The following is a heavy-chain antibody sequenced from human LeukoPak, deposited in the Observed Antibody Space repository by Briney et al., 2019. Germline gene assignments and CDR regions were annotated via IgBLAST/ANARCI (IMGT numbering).Heavy chain of an antibody. Sequence: GGSLRLSCAASGFTFSSYAMHWVCQAPGKGLEYVSAISSNGGSTYYANSVKGRFTISRDNSKNTPYLQMGSLRAEDMAVYYCARGRYGSGSYYARSYYFDYWGQGTLVTVSS. CDR3: ARGRYGSGSYYARSYYFDY. CDR2: ISSNGGST. V-gene: IGHV3-64*01. J-gene: IGHJ4*02. D-gene: IGHD3-10*01. CDR1: GFTFSSYA.